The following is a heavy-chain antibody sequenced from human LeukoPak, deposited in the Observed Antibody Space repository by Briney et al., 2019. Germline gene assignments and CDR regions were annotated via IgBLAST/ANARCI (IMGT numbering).Heavy chain of an antibody. D-gene: IGHD3-3*02. CDR2: IYPDDSDT. CDR3: ARVSRSPDY. V-gene: IGHV5-51*01. Sequence: GESLKISCKGSGYKFPTYWIGWVRQMPGKGLEWMGIIYPDDSDTRYSPSFQGQVTISADKSITTAYLQWSSLKASDTALYYCARVSRSPDYWGQGTLVTVSS. J-gene: IGHJ4*02. CDR1: GYKFPTYW.